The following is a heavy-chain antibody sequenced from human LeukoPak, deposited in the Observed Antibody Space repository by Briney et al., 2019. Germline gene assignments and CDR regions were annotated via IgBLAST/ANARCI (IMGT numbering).Heavy chain of an antibody. CDR2: ISYDGSNK. CDR3: AIEAIVGVAPGAFDI. V-gene: IGHV3-30-3*01. J-gene: IGHJ3*02. D-gene: IGHD1-26*01. CDR1: GFTFSSYA. Sequence: GRSLRLSCAASGFTFSSYAMHWVRQAPGKGLEWAAVISYDGSNKYYADSVKGRFTISRDNSKNTLYLQMNSLRAEDTAVYYCAIEAIVGVAPGAFDIWGQGAMVTVSS.